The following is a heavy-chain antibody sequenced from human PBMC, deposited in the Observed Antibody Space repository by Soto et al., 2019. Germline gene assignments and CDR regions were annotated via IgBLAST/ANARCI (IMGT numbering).Heavy chain of an antibody. D-gene: IGHD3-9*01. V-gene: IGHV4-30-4*01. CDR3: ARVGLRYFDWLAKENWFDP. Sequence: PSETLSLTCTVSGGSISSGDYYWSWIRQPPGKGLEWIGYIYYSGSTYYNPSLKSRVTISVDTSKNQFSLKLSSVTAADTAVYYCARVGLRYFDWLAKENWFDPWGQGTLVTVSS. CDR2: IYYSGST. J-gene: IGHJ5*02. CDR1: GGSISSGDYY.